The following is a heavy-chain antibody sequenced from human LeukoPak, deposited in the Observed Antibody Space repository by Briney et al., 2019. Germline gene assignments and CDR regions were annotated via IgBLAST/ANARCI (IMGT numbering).Heavy chain of an antibody. CDR1: GFTFSSYG. V-gene: IGHV3-33*01. J-gene: IGHJ6*02. CDR2: IWYDGSNK. D-gene: IGHD5-12*01. CDR3: ARAIPQGYSGYDSHYYYYYGMDV. Sequence: GGSLRLSCAASGFTFSSYGMHWVRQAPGKGLEWVAVIWYDGSNKYYADSVKGRFTISRDNSKNTLYLQMNSLRAEDTAVYYCARAIPQGYSGYDSHYYYYYGMDVWGQGTTVTVSS.